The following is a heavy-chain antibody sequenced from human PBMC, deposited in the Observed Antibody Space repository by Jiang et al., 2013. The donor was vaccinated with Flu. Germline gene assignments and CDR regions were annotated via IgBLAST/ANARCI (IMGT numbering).Heavy chain of an antibody. CDR1: GDSVSSNSAA. CDR2: TYYRSKWYN. Sequence: SQTLSLTCAISGDSVSSNSAAWNWIRQSPSRGLEWLGRTYYRSKWYNNYALSVKSRITINPDTSKNQFSLQLNSVTPEDTAVYYCARKLESRWDALDLWGQGTMVTASS. J-gene: IGHJ3*01. CDR3: ARKLESRWDALDL. D-gene: IGHD1-1*01. V-gene: IGHV6-1*01.